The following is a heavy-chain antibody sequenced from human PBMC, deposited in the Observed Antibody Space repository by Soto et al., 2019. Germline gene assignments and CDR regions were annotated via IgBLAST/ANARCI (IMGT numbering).Heavy chain of an antibody. CDR1: GFTFRSYG. V-gene: IGHV3-30*18. CDR3: AKVPAPTDAFDI. D-gene: IGHD6-25*01. Sequence: PGGSLRLSCAASGFTFRSYGMHWVRQAPGKGLEWVAVISYDGSNKYYADSVKGRFTISRDNSKKTLYLRMNSLRLEDTAVYYCAKVPAPTDAFDIWGQGTMVTVSS. J-gene: IGHJ3*02. CDR2: ISYDGSNK.